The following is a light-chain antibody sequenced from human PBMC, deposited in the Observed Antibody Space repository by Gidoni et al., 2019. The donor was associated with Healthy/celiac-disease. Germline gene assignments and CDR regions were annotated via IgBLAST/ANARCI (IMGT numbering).Light chain of an antibody. J-gene: IGKJ1*01. CDR3: QQCYSTPWT. V-gene: IGKV1-39*01. CDR1: QSISSY. Sequence: DIQMTPSPSSLSASVGDRVTITCRASQSISSYLNWYQQKPGKAPKLLIYAASTLQSGVPSRFSGSGSGTDFTLTISSLQPEDFATYYCQQCYSTPWTFGQGTKVEIK. CDR2: AAS.